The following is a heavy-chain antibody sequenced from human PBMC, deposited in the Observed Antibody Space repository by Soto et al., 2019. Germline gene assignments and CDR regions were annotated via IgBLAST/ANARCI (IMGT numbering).Heavy chain of an antibody. Sequence: PGKGLGGSGSIYYSGSTYYHPSLKSRVTISVDTSKNQFSLKLSSVTAADTAVYYCVFFFQAEDGIRDVLSVSAFLLNRSSDL. CDR2: IYYSGST. V-gene: IGHV4-39*01. D-gene: IGHD3-10*02. J-gene: IGHJ2*01. CDR3: VFFFQAEDGIRDVLSVSAFLLNRSSDL.